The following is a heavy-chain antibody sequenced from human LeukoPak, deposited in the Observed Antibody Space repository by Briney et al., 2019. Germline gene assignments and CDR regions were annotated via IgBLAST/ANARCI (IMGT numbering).Heavy chain of an antibody. CDR1: GGSISSGSDY. J-gene: IGHJ4*02. Sequence: SETLSLTCTVSGGSISSGSDYWSWIRQPAGKGLEWIGLIYTSGSTNYNPSLKSRVTISVDTSKNQFSLKLSSVTAADTAVYYCARRSGSYYGGKGGFDYWGQGTLVTVSS. CDR3: ARRSGSYYGGKGGFDY. CDR2: IYTSGST. D-gene: IGHD1-26*01. V-gene: IGHV4-61*02.